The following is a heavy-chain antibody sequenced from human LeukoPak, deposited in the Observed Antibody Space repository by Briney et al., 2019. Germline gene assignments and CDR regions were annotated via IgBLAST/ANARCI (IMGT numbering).Heavy chain of an antibody. V-gene: IGHV6-1*01. Sequence: SQTISLTCAISGDSVSSNSAAWNWIRQSPSRGLEWLGRTYYRSKWYPEYAVSVKSRININPDTSKNQFSLQLNSVTPEDTAVYYCAKDRCSNGIGCYYYYMDVWGKGTTVTISS. D-gene: IGHD2-8*01. CDR3: AKDRCSNGIGCYYYYMDV. CDR1: GDSVSSNSAA. J-gene: IGHJ6*03. CDR2: TYYRSKWYP.